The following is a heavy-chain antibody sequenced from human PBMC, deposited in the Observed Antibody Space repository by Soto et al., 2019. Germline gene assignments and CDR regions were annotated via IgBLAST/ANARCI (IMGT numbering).Heavy chain of an antibody. CDR2: IWYDGSNK. D-gene: IGHD3-3*02. CDR1: GFTFSSYG. J-gene: IGHJ6*03. V-gene: IGHV3-33*01. Sequence: GGSLRLSCAASGFTFSSYGMHWVRQAPGKGLEWVAVIWYDGSNKYYADSVKGRFTISRDNSKNTLYLQMNSLRAEDTAVYYCARDLIFSFWEWSYYMDVWGKGTTVTVSS. CDR3: ARDLIFSFWEWSYYMDV.